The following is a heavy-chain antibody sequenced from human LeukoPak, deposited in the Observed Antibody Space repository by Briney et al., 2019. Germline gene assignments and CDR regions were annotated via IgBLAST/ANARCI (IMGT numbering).Heavy chain of an antibody. CDR3: ARVIGSTRKYYFDY. CDR1: GYTFTGYY. CDR2: INPNSGGT. D-gene: IGHD2-2*01. V-gene: IGHV1-2*02. Sequence: ASVKVSCKASGYTFTGYYMHWVRQAPGQGLEWMGWINPNSGGTNYAQKFQGRVTMTRDTSISTAYVELSRLRSDDTAVYYCARVIGSTRKYYFDYWGQGTLVTVSS. J-gene: IGHJ4*02.